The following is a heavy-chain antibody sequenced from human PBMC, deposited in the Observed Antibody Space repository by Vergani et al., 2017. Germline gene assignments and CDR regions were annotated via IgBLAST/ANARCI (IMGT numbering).Heavy chain of an antibody. Sequence: QVQLVQSGAEVKKPGSSVKVSCKASGGTFSSYAISWVRQAPGQGLEWMGGIIPIFGTANYAQKFQGRVTITADESTSTAYMELSSLRSEDTAVYYCASSGRYCSGGSCYSRWWFDPWGQGTLVTVSS. J-gene: IGHJ5*02. CDR1: GGTFSSYA. V-gene: IGHV1-69*01. D-gene: IGHD2-15*01. CDR2: IIPIFGTA. CDR3: ASSGRYCSGGSCYSRWWFDP.